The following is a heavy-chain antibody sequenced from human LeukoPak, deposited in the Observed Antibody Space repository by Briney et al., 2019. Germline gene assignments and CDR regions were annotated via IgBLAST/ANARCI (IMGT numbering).Heavy chain of an antibody. CDR3: TTFYHEYSPY. J-gene: IGHJ4*02. Sequence: PGGSLRLSCAASGFSFMNAWMIWVRQAPGKGLEWVGRIKSNADGGTPDYAAPARGRFTISRDDSKNTQYLQMNSLKTEDTAVYCCTTFYHEYSPYWGRGTLVTVSS. V-gene: IGHV3-15*01. CDR2: IKSNADGGTP. D-gene: IGHD2/OR15-2a*01. CDR1: GFSFMNAW.